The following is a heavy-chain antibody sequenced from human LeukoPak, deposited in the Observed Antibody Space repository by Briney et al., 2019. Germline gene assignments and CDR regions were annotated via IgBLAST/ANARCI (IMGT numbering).Heavy chain of an antibody. V-gene: IGHV3-7*04. Sequence: PGGSLRLSCAASGFTFSNYWMSWVRQAPGKGLEWVANINQDGSEKSYVDSVEGRFTISRDNAKKSLYLHVNSLRAEDTAVYYCARGRGCSSLSCYPDYWGQGTLVTVSS. CDR1: GFTFSNYW. CDR3: ARGRGCSSLSCYPDY. CDR2: INQDGSEK. J-gene: IGHJ4*02. D-gene: IGHD2-2*01.